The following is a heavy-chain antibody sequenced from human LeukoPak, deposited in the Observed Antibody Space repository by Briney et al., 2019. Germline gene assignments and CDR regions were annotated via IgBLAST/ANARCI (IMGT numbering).Heavy chain of an antibody. CDR1: GYTFSTCS. Sequence: GGSLRLSCAASGYTFSTCSMNWVRQAPGKVLEWVSSINNRGDDKYYAGSVKGRFTISRDNAKNSLYLQMNSLRAEDTAVYYCARELVRIQDLDHWGQGTLVTVSS. V-gene: IGHV3-21*01. CDR3: ARELVRIQDLDH. D-gene: IGHD2-8*02. CDR2: INNRGDDK. J-gene: IGHJ4*02.